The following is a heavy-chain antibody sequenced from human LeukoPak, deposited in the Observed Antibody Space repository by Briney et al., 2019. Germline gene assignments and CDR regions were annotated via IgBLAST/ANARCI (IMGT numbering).Heavy chain of an antibody. CDR3: ARGPTPRVSYYYYMDV. D-gene: IGHD3-10*01. V-gene: IGHV3-53*05. CDR1: GFTATSNY. J-gene: IGHJ6*03. CDR2: IYSGGTT. Sequence: GGSLRLSCAASGFTATSNYMSWVRRAPGKGLEWVSLIYSGGTTYYADSVEGRFTISRDNSKNTVYLQMNSLRAEDTAVYYCARGPTPRVSYYYYMDVWGKGTTVTVSS.